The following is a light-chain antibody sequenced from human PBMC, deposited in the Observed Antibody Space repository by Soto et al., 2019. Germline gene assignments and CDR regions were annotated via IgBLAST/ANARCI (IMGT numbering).Light chain of an antibody. Sequence: DIVMTQSPDSLALSLGERATINCRSSQSVLYSSSNKNYLAWYQQKPGQPPKLLIYWASTRESGVPDRFSGSGSGTDFTLTISRLQAEDVAVYYCQQYCSSPWTFGQGTKVEIK. V-gene: IGKV4-1*01. CDR1: QSVLYSSSNKNY. CDR3: QQYCSSPWT. J-gene: IGKJ1*01. CDR2: WAS.